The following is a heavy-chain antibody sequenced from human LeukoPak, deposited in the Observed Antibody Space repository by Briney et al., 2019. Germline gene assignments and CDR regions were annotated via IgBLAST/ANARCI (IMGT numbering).Heavy chain of an antibody. V-gene: IGHV4-38-2*02. CDR1: GYSISSTYY. D-gene: IGHD1-1*01. CDR3: ARVNAPVATFDY. CDR2: ISHSGNT. Sequence: PSETLSLTCTVSGYSISSTYYGAWIRQPPGKGLEWIATISHSGNTYYTPSLESRLTISLDTSKKHFSLRLCSVTAADTAVYYCARVNAPVATFDYWGLGTLVAVSS. J-gene: IGHJ4*02.